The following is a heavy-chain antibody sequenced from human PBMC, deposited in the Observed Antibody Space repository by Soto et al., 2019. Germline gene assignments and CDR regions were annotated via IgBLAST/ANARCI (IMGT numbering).Heavy chain of an antibody. Sequence: PGGSLRLSCVASGFVFKSYEMNWVRQAPGKGLEWISYISNSGNTIYVADSMRGRFTISRDNAKNSLFLQMNSLRADDTAVYYCARDIDNRDYYYGLDVWGQGTTVTVSS. CDR2: ISNSGNTI. D-gene: IGHD1-20*01. CDR1: GFVFKSYE. V-gene: IGHV3-48*03. J-gene: IGHJ6*02. CDR3: ARDIDNRDYYYGLDV.